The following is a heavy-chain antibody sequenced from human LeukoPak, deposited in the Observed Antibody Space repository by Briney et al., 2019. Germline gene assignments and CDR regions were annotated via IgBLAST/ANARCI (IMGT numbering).Heavy chain of an antibody. Sequence: ASVKVSCKASGYTFTSYYMHWVRQAPGQGLEWMGIINPSGGSTSYAQKFQGRVTMTRDTSTSTVYMELSSLRSEDTAVYYCAREGGPGGGSGAIGYWGQGTLVTVSS. CDR3: AREGGPGGGSGAIGY. J-gene: IGHJ4*02. CDR2: INPSGGST. V-gene: IGHV1-46*01. D-gene: IGHD3-10*01. CDR1: GYTFTSYY.